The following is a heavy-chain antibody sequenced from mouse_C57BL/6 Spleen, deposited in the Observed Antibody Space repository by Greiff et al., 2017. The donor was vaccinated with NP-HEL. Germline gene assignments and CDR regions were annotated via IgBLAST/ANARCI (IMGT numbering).Heavy chain of an antibody. V-gene: IGHV1-76*01. CDR1: GYTFTDYY. J-gene: IGHJ1*03. D-gene: IGHD1-1*01. CDR2: IYPGSGNT. CDR3: ARNYGSIWYFDV. Sequence: VKLMESGAELVRPGASVKLSCKASGYTFTDYYINWVKQRPGQGLEWIARIYPGSGNTYYNEKFKGKATLTAEKSSSTAYMQLSSLTSEDSAVYFCARNYGSIWYFDVWGTGTTVTVSS.